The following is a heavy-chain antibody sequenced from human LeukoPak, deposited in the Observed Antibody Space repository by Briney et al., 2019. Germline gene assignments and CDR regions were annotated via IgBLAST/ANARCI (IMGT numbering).Heavy chain of an antibody. CDR3: TEFYFDRSGYADY. D-gene: IGHD3-22*01. V-gene: IGHV4-34*01. Sequence: SETLSLTCAVYGGSLSGYYWSWIRQPPGKGLEWIGEINHSGSTNYNPSLKSRVTISVDMSENQVSLKLRSVTAADTAVYYCTEFYFDRSGYADYWGQGTLVTVSS. CDR2: INHSGST. CDR1: GGSLSGYY. J-gene: IGHJ4*02.